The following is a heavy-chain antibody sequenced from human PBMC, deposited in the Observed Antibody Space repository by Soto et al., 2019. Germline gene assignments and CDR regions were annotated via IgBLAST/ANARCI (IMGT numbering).Heavy chain of an antibody. J-gene: IGHJ6*03. D-gene: IGHD3-10*01. Sequence: ASVKVSCKVSGYTLTELSMHWVRQAPGKGLEWMGGFDPEDGETIYAQKFQGRVTMTEDTSTDTAYMELSSLRSEDTAVYYCATVLHITMVRGVNPFYYYYMDVWGKGTTVTVSS. CDR1: GYTLTELS. CDR3: ATVLHITMVRGVNPFYYYYMDV. V-gene: IGHV1-24*01. CDR2: FDPEDGET.